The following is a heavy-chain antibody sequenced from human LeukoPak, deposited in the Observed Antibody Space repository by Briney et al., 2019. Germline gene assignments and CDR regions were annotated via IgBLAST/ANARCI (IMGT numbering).Heavy chain of an antibody. Sequence: ASVTVSCKASGYTFTSDAMNWVRQAPGQGLEWMGWINTNTGNPTYAQGFTGRFVFSLDTSVSTAYLQISSLKAEDTAVYYCARTRIQLWVQYYYGMDVWGQGTTVTVSS. V-gene: IGHV7-4-1*02. CDR3: ARTRIQLWVQYYYGMDV. J-gene: IGHJ6*02. D-gene: IGHD5-18*01. CDR1: GYTFTSDA. CDR2: INTNTGNP.